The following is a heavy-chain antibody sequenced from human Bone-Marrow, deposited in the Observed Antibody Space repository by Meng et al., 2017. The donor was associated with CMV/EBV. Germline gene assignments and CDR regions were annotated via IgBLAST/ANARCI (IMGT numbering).Heavy chain of an antibody. CDR2: IKESGRET. CDR3: ARDLRGTAATGTYFDY. V-gene: IGHV3-7*01. CDR1: GFTFTSYA. J-gene: IGHJ4*02. Sequence: GESLKISCEASGFTFTSYAMTWVRQAPGKGLEWVASIKESGRETHYVGSVRGRFTISRDNAKNALYLQMNSLRAEDSAVYYCARDLRGTAATGTYFDYWGQGALVTVSS. D-gene: IGHD1-1*01.